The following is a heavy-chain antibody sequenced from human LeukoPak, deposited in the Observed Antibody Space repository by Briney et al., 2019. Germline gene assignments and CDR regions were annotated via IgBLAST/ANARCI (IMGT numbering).Heavy chain of an antibody. V-gene: IGHV4-59*12. CDR2: IYYSGST. J-gene: IGHJ4*02. D-gene: IGHD3-22*01. CDR3: AGSERKYYYDSSGYYTLDY. Sequence: SSETLSLTCTVSGGSISSYYWSWIRQPPGKGLEWIGYIYYSGSTNYNPSLKSRVTISVDTSKNQFSLKLSSVTAADTAVYYCAGSERKYYYDSSGYYTLDYWGQGTLVTVSS. CDR1: GGSISSYY.